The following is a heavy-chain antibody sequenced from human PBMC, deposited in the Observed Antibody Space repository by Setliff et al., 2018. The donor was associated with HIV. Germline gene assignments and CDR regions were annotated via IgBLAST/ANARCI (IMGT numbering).Heavy chain of an antibody. CDR2: IYHSGST. CDR3: ARHDGTYCGGDCYLLGYFDL. V-gene: IGHV4-38-2*01. CDR1: GYSFSGGYY. J-gene: IGHJ2*01. D-gene: IGHD2-21*02. Sequence: SETLSLTCAVSGYSFSGGYYWGWIRQPPGKGLEWIGSIYHSGSTYYNPSLKSRVTISVDTSKNQFSLKLSSVTAADTAVYYCARHDGTYCGGDCYLLGYFDLWGRGTLVTVS.